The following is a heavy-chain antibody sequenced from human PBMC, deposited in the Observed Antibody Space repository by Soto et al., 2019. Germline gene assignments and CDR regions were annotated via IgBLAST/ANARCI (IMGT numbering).Heavy chain of an antibody. CDR2: INAGNGNT. Sequence: GASVKVSCKASGYTFTSYAMHWVRQAPGQRLEWMGWINAGNGNTKYSQKFQGRVTITRDTSASTAYMELSSLRSEDTAVYYCARECSSNSCYDYYYEYGREVWGQGQTVSAFS. D-gene: IGHD2-2*01. CDR1: GYTFTSYA. V-gene: IGHV1-3*01. J-gene: IGHJ6*02. CDR3: ARECSSNSCYDYYYEYGREV.